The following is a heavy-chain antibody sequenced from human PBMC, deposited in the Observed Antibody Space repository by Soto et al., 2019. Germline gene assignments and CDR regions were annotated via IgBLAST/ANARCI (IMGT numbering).Heavy chain of an antibody. CDR3: ARDDAVAGIRYFDY. CDR2: ISSSSSYI. V-gene: IGHV3-21*01. CDR1: GFTFSSYS. J-gene: IGHJ4*02. D-gene: IGHD6-19*01. Sequence: EVQLVESGGGLVKPGGSLRLSCAASGFTFSSYSMNWVRQAPGKGLEWVSSISSSSSYIYYADSVKGRFTISRDNAKNSLYLQMNSLRAEDTAVYYCARDDAVAGIRYFDYWGQGTLVTVSS.